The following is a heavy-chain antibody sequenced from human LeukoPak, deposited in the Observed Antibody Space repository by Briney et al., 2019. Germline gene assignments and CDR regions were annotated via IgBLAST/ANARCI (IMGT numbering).Heavy chain of an antibody. V-gene: IGHV1-2*02. J-gene: IGHJ4*02. D-gene: IGHD3-3*01. Sequence: ASVKVSCXASGYTFTGYYMHWVRQAPGQGLGWMGWINPNSGGTNYAQKFQGRVTMTRDTSISTAYMELSRLRSDDTAVYYCARDSELYYDFWSGYPSPGYFDYWGQGTLVTVSS. CDR2: INPNSGGT. CDR1: GYTFTGYY. CDR3: ARDSELYYDFWSGYPSPGYFDY.